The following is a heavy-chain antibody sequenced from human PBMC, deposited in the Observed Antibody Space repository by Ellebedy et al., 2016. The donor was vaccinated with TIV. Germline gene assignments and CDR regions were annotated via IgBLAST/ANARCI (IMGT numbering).Heavy chain of an antibody. CDR1: GGSVSSNNDY. Sequence: MPSETLSLTCTVSGGSVSSNNDYWSWFRQPPGKALAWIGYIYNTGSTNYSPSLNSRVTISVDTSNNQPALTLSSVNAADTAVYYCARSQRTKFGRVRVTGYFDSWGHGMLVSVSS. CDR2: IYNTGST. D-gene: IGHD3-16*02. J-gene: IGHJ4*01. V-gene: IGHV4-61*01. CDR3: ARSQRTKFGRVRVTGYFDS.